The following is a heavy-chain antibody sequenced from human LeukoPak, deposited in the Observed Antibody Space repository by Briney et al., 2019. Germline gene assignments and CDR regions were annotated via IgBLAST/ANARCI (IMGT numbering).Heavy chain of an antibody. V-gene: IGHV4-34*01. CDR1: GGSLSGYY. CDR2: INHSGST. J-gene: IGHJ4*02. D-gene: IGHD6-19*01. Sequence: PSETLSLTCAVYGGSLSGYYWSWIRQPPGKGLEWIGDINHSGSTNYNPSLKSRVTISVDTSKNQCSLKLSSVTAADTAVYYCARTIDGEWLGYFDYWGQGTLVTVSS. CDR3: ARTIDGEWLGYFDY.